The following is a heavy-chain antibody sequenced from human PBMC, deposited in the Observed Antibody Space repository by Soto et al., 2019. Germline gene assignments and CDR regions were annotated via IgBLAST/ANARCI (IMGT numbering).Heavy chain of an antibody. V-gene: IGHV3-7*01. Sequence: EVQLVESGGGLVQPGGSLRLSCAASGFTFSSYWMSWVRQAPGKGLEWVANIKQDGSEKYYVDSVKGRFTISRDNAKNSLYLQMNSLRAEDTAVYYCASLSRNHWNPYLDYWGQGTLVTVSS. D-gene: IGHD1-1*01. CDR1: GFTFSSYW. CDR2: IKQDGSEK. J-gene: IGHJ4*02. CDR3: ASLSRNHWNPYLDY.